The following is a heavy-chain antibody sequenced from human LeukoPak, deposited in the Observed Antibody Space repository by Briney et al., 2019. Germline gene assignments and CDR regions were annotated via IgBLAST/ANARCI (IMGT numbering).Heavy chain of an antibody. D-gene: IGHD3-10*01. CDR1: GFTFDDYA. J-gene: IGHJ4*02. Sequence: PGGSLRLSCAASGFTFDDYAMHWVRQAPGKGLEWVSGISWNSGSIGYADSVKGRFTISRDNAKNSLYLRMNSLRAEDTALYYCAKTWFGGSIGYYFDYWGQGTLVTVSS. CDR2: ISWNSGSI. V-gene: IGHV3-9*01. CDR3: AKTWFGGSIGYYFDY.